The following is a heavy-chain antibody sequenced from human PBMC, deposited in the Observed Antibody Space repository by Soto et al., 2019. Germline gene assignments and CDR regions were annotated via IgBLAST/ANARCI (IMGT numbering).Heavy chain of an antibody. Sequence: QVQLVESGGGVVQPGTSLRLSCAASGFSFSSYDIHWVRQAPGKGLEWVAVIWYDGSNKYYADSVKGRFIISRDNSKNPLYLHVNSLRADDTAVYYCARGYSSSRDLGYWGQGTLVTVSS. V-gene: IGHV3-33*01. CDR2: IWYDGSNK. CDR1: GFSFSSYD. CDR3: ARGYSSSRDLGY. J-gene: IGHJ4*02. D-gene: IGHD6-13*01.